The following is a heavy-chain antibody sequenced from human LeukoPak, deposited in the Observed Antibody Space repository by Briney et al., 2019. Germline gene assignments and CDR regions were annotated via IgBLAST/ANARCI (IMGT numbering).Heavy chain of an antibody. J-gene: IGHJ4*02. CDR2: IYSASST. CDR3: ARGRPSDY. CDR1: GFTFSDYY. V-gene: IGHV3-53*01. Sequence: GGSLRLSCAASGFTFSDYYMSWIRQAPGKGLEWVSVIYSASSTYYADSVKGRFTVSRDNSQNTLYLQMSSLRVEDTAVYYCARGRPSDYWGQGTLVTVSS.